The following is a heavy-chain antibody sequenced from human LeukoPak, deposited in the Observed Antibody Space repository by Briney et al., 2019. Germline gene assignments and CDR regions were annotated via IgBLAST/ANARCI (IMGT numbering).Heavy chain of an antibody. J-gene: IGHJ4*02. V-gene: IGHV3-23*01. CDR1: GFTFSSYA. CDR2: ISGSGGST. Sequence: PGGSLRLSCAASGFTFSSYAMSWVRQAPGKGLEWVSAISGSGGSTYYADSVKGRFTISRDNSKNTLYLQMNSPRAEDTALYYCANPPTVTTFHNWGQGTLVTVSS. CDR3: ANPPTVTTFHN. D-gene: IGHD4-11*01.